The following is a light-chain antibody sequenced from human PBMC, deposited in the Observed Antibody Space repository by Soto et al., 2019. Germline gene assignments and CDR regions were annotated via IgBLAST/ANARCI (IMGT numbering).Light chain of an antibody. CDR2: DAS. CDR1: QSVSSSY. J-gene: IGKJ1*01. CDR3: QQRSNWPRT. Sequence: EIVLPQSPGTLAFPPWALAPLSCRASQSVSSSYLAWYQQKPGQAPRLLIYDASNRATGIPARFSGSGSGTDFTLTISSLEPEDFAVYYCQQRSNWPRTFGQGTKVDIK. V-gene: IGKV3D-20*02.